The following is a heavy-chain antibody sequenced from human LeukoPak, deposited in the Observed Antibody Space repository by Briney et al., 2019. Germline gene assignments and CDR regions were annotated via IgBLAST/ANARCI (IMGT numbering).Heavy chain of an antibody. V-gene: IGHV4-4*02. J-gene: IGHJ4*02. CDR3: ARDRPRGGFDF. Sequence: PSETLSLTCGVSGGSITNTNYWTWVRQPPGKGLEWIGEVNLQGSTNYNPSLMGRVAIAVDTSENHISLQLTSVTAADTAVYYCARDRPRGGFDFWGQGTLVTVSS. CDR1: GGSITNTNY. CDR2: VNLQGST. D-gene: IGHD3-10*01.